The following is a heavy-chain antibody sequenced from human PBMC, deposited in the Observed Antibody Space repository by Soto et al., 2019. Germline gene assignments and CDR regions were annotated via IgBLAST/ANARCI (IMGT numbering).Heavy chain of an antibody. V-gene: IGHV3-13*05. CDR1: GFTFSDHD. CDR3: ARAYSGRLPRRADYYYALDV. J-gene: IGHJ6*02. Sequence: PGGSLRLSCTASGFTFSDHDLPCVRQGSGKGLEWVSTIGAARDPYYTGSVKGRFTISRENARNSMCLQMNSVTVGDTAVYYCARAYSGRLPRRADYYYALDVGGQGTMVTVSS. D-gene: IGHD2-15*01. CDR2: IGAARDP.